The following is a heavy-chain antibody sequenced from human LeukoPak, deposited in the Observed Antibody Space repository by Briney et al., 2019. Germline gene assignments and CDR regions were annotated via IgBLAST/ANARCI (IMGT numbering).Heavy chain of an antibody. V-gene: IGHV3-23*01. J-gene: IGHJ5*02. CDR3: AKDSLGSSSKNWFDP. CDR1: GFTFSSYA. Sequence: GGSLRLSSAASGFTFSSYAMSWVRQAPGKGLEWVSAISGSGGSTYYADSVKGRFTISRDNSKNTLYLQMNSLRAEDTAVYYCAKDSLGSSSKNWFDPWGQGTLVTVSS. CDR2: ISGSGGST. D-gene: IGHD6-13*01.